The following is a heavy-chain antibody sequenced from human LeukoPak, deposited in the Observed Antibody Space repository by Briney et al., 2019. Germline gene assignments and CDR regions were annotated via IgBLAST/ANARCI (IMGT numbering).Heavy chain of an antibody. CDR1: GFTFSDYY. CDR2: ISSSGSTI. Sequence: GGSLRLSCAASGFTFSDYYMSWIRQAPGKGLKWVSYISSSGSTIYYADSVKGRFTISRDNAKNSLYLQMNSLRAEDTAVYYCARYSYYDFWSGYTYYFDYWGQGTLVTVSS. D-gene: IGHD3-3*01. J-gene: IGHJ4*02. CDR3: ARYSYYDFWSGYTYYFDY. V-gene: IGHV3-11*01.